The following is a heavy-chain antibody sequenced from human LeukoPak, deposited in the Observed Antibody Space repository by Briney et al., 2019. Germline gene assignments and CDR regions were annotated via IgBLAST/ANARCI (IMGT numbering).Heavy chain of an antibody. Sequence: GGSLRLSCAASGFTFSLYEMSWVRQAPGKGPEWVSYISSSGSTIYYADSVKGRFSISRDNAKNSLNLQMNSLRAEDTAFYYCARVENSATRGFYFDYWGQGALVTVSS. V-gene: IGHV3-48*03. CDR3: ARVENSATRGFYFDY. CDR2: ISSSGSTI. J-gene: IGHJ4*02. CDR1: GFTFSLYE. D-gene: IGHD5-12*01.